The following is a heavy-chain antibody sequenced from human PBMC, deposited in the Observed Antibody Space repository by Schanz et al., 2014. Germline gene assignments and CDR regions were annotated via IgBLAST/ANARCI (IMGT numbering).Heavy chain of an antibody. CDR1: RHSFSSSNW. CDR2: VFPNGIT. CDR3: ARDTTWRLDL. D-gene: IGHD1-1*01. J-gene: IGHJ2*01. Sequence: QVQLQESGPGLVKPSETLSLTCVVSRHSFSSSNWWGWIRQPPGKALEWVGRVFPNGITNYNPSLKSRAPISLDTSKNQFSLTLTSLTAADTAVYYCARDTTWRLDLWGRGTLVTVSS. V-gene: IGHV4-38-2*02.